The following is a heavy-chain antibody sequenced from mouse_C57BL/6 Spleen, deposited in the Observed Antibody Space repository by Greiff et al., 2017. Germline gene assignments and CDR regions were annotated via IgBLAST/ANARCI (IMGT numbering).Heavy chain of an antibody. CDR3: TSYITTVVDY. CDR1: GFTFSNYW. J-gene: IGHJ2*01. CDR2: IRLKSDNYAT. D-gene: IGHD1-1*01. Sequence: EVKLMESGGGLVQPGGSMKLSCVASGFTFSNYWMNWVRQSPEKGLEWVAQIRLKSDNYATHYAESVKGRFTISRDDSKSSVYLQMNNLRAEDTGIYYCTSYITTVVDYWGQGTTLTVSS. V-gene: IGHV6-3*01.